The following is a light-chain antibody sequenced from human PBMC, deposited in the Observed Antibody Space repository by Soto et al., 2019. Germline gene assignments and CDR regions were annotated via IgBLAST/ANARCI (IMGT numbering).Light chain of an antibody. CDR3: QQRSNWPT. V-gene: IGKV3-11*01. J-gene: IGKJ3*01. CDR2: DAS. CDR1: QSVSSY. Sequence: EIVLTQSPATLSLSPGERATLSCRASQSVSSYLAWYQQKPGQAPRLLIYDASNRATGIPARFSGSGSGTDFTLTTSRLEPEDFAVYYCQQRSNWPTFGPGTKVDIK.